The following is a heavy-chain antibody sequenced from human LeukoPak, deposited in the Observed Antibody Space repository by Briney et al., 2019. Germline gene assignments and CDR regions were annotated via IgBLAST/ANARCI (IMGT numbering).Heavy chain of an antibody. CDR1: GFTFSSYW. CDR2: IKQDGSEK. V-gene: IGHV3-7*01. D-gene: IGHD3-9*01. CDR3: ARDQYDILTGYHDY. J-gene: IGHJ4*02. Sequence: GGSLRLSCAASGFTFSSYWMSWVRQAPGKGLEWVANIKQDGSEKYYVDSVKGRFTISRDNAKNSLYLQMNSLRAEDTAVYYCARDQYDILTGYHDYWGQGTLVTVYS.